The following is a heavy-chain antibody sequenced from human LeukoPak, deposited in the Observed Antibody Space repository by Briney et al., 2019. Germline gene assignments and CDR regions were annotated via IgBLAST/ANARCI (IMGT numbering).Heavy chain of an antibody. Sequence: GGSLRLSCGASGFPFSSYWMTWVRQAPGKGLEWVANIKQDGSKKSYVDSVKGRFTISRDNAKNSLYLQMNSLRAEDTAIYYCTRVGYIDGGIDYWGQGTLVTVSS. J-gene: IGHJ4*02. CDR3: TRVGYIDGGIDY. V-gene: IGHV3-7*04. CDR2: IKQDGSKK. D-gene: IGHD5-24*01. CDR1: GFPFSSYW.